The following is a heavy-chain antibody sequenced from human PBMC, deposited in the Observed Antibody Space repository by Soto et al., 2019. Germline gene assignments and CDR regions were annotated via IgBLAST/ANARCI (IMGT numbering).Heavy chain of an antibody. Sequence: SETLSLTCAVYGGSFSGYYWGWIRQPPGKGLEWIGEINHSGSTNYNPSLKSRVTISVDTSKNQFSLKLSSVTAADTAVYYCAREPGPFFWSGYSYGIDVWGQGTTVTVSS. CDR2: INHSGST. CDR3: AREPGPFFWSGYSYGIDV. V-gene: IGHV4-34*01. J-gene: IGHJ6*02. CDR1: GGSFSGYY. D-gene: IGHD3-3*01.